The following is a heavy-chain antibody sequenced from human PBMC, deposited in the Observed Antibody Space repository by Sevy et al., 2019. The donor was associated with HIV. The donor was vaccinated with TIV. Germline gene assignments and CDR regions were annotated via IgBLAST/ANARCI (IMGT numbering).Heavy chain of an antibody. Sequence: GGSLRLSCAASGFTFSSYAMSWVRQAPGKGLEWVSAISGSSGSTYYADSVKGRFTISRDNSKNTLYLQMNSLRAEDTAVYYCAKDPRSRYGDYGEGSFYFDYWGQGTLVTVSS. D-gene: IGHD4-17*01. J-gene: IGHJ4*02. CDR2: ISGSSGST. CDR3: AKDPRSRYGDYGEGSFYFDY. V-gene: IGHV3-23*01. CDR1: GFTFSSYA.